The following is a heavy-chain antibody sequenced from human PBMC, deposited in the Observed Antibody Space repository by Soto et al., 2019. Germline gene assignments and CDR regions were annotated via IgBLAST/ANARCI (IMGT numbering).Heavy chain of an antibody. CDR3: ARLGDYDYYYYGMDV. J-gene: IGHJ6*02. CDR2: IYYSGST. D-gene: IGHD4-17*01. CDR1: GGSISSGGYY. V-gene: IGHV4-31*03. Sequence: PSETLSLTCTVSGGSISSGGYYWSWIRQHTGKGLEWIGYIYYSGSTYYNPSLKSRVTISVDTSKNQFSLKLSSVTAADTAVYYCARLGDYDYYYYGMDVWGQGTTVTVSS.